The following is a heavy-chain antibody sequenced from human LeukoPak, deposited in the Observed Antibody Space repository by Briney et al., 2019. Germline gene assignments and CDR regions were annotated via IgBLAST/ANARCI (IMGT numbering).Heavy chain of an antibody. CDR1: GYKFGNFW. CDR2: IYPGDSDT. J-gene: IGHJ4*02. D-gene: IGHD7-27*01. CDR3: ARLFGLGTVALNY. V-gene: IGHV5-51*01. Sequence: GESLKIPCQGSGYKFGNFWIAWVRQMPGKGLEWMGIIYPGDSDTRYSPSFQGLVTISANKSISTAYLQWNRLKASDTAMYYCARLFGLGTVALNYWGQGTLVTVSS.